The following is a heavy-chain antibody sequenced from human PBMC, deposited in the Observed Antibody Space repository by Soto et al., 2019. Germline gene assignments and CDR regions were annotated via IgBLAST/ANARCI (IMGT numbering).Heavy chain of an antibody. D-gene: IGHD3-9*01. CDR3: ASTRDGTFDWLFPHDY. CDR1: GGSISSSSYY. CDR2: IYYSGST. J-gene: IGHJ4*02. V-gene: IGHV4-39*01. Sequence: QLQLQESGPGLVKPSETLSLTCTVSGGSISSSSYYWGWIRQPPGKGLEWIGSIYYSGSTYYNPSLKSRVTMSVHTSKNQFSLKLSSVTAADTAVYYCASTRDGTFDWLFPHDYWGQGTLVTVSS.